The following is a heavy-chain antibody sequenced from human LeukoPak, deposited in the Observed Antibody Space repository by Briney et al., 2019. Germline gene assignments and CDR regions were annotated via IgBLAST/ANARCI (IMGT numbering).Heavy chain of an antibody. D-gene: IGHD2-15*01. CDR2: ISHSGST. CDR1: GGSFSGYY. J-gene: IGHJ4*02. CDR3: ARLGFCRGDNCLDDY. Sequence: SETLSLTCAVYGGSFSGYYWSWIRQPPGKGLEWIGEISHSGSTNYKPSLKSRVTISLDTSKNQFSLKLNSMTATDTAVYYCARLGFCRGDNCLDDYWGQGTQVTVSS. V-gene: IGHV4-34*01.